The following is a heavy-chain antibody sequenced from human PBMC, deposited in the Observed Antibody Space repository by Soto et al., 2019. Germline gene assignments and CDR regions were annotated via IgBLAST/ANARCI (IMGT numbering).Heavy chain of an antibody. J-gene: IGHJ4*02. Sequence: EVQLLESGGGLVQPGGSLRLSCAASGFIFDSYAMSWVRQAPGKGLEGISTISGGGSATFYADSVKGRFTISGDSSKSTMYLQMHSLRAEDTAIYYCAKIKQGYFDYWGQGTQVIVSS. CDR1: GFIFDSYA. V-gene: IGHV3-23*01. CDR3: AKIKQGYFDY. CDR2: ISGGGSAT.